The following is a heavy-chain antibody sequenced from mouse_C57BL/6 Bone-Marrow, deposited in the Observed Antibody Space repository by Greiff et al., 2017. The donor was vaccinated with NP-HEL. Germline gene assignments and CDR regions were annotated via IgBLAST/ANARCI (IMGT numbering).Heavy chain of an antibody. CDR3: ARSIYYDDADDPFYAMDY. D-gene: IGHD2-4*01. Sequence: EVQLVESGGGLVQPGGSLCLSCAASGFTFTDYYMSWVRQPPGKALEWLVFIRNKANGYTTEYSASVQGRFTISRDKSQSILYLLMNALGAEDRATYYCARSIYYDDADDPFYAMDYWGQGTSVTVSS. CDR1: GFTFTDYY. V-gene: IGHV7-3*01. J-gene: IGHJ4*01. CDR2: IRNKANGYTT.